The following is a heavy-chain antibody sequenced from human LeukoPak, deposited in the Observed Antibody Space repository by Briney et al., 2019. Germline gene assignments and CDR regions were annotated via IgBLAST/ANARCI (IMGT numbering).Heavy chain of an antibody. CDR1: GGSISSYY. V-gene: IGHV4-59*01. Sequence: PSETLSLTCTVSGGSISSYYWSWIRQPPGKGLEWIGYIYYSGSTNYNPSLKSRVTISVDTSKNQFSLKLSSVTAADTAVYYCARDTYSSGWSRGAFDIWGQGTMVTVSS. CDR2: IYYSGST. CDR3: ARDTYSSGWSRGAFDI. D-gene: IGHD6-19*01. J-gene: IGHJ3*02.